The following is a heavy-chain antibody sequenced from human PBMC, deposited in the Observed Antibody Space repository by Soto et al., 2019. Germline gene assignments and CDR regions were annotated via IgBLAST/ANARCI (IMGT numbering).Heavy chain of an antibody. Sequence: EVQLVEPGGGLVQPGESLRLSCAASGFTFRTYWMTWVRQAPGKGLEWVANIQQDGSVQHYVDSVRGRFTISRDNAKNSLYLQMNSLRDEDTALYYCARDRSPDTTTNYYDALDFWGQGTMVTVSS. J-gene: IGHJ3*01. CDR1: GFTFRTYW. D-gene: IGHD1-26*01. CDR3: ARDRSPDTTTNYYDALDF. V-gene: IGHV3-7*01. CDR2: IQQDGSVQ.